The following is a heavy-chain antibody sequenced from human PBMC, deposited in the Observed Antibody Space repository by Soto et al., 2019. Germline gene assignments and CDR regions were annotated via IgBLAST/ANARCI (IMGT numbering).Heavy chain of an antibody. CDR1: GFTFSSYG. D-gene: IGHD6-13*01. CDR3: AKVRIAAAGTSDY. CDR2: ISYDGSNK. Sequence: GGSLRLSCAASGFTFSSYGMHWVRQAPGKGLEWVAVISYDGSNKYYADSVKGRFTISRDNSKNTLYLQMNSLRAEDTALYYCAKVRIAAAGTSDYWGQGTLVTVSS. V-gene: IGHV3-30*18. J-gene: IGHJ4*02.